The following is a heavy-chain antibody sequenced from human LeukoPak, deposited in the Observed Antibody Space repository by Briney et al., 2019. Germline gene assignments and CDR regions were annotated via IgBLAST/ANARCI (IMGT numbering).Heavy chain of an antibody. Sequence: GGSLRLSCAASGFTFSSYAMHWVRQAPGKGLEWVAVISYDGSNKYYADSVKGRFTISRDNSKNTLYLQMNSLRAEDTAVYYCARDLQVVVVPAAMAYWGQGTLVTVSS. J-gene: IGHJ4*02. CDR1: GFTFSSYA. CDR2: ISYDGSNK. CDR3: ARDLQVVVVPAAMAY. D-gene: IGHD2-2*01. V-gene: IGHV3-30-3*01.